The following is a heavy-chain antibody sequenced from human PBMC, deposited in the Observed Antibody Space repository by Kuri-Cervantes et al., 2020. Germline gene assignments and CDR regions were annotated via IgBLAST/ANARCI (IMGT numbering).Heavy chain of an antibody. CDR2: INSDGSST. Sequence: GGSLRLSCAASGFTFSSHWMHWVRQAPGKGLVWVSRINSDGSSTSYADSAKGRFTISRDNAKNTLYPQMNSLRAEDTAVYYCARAGYSSSWYGYFDYWGQGTLVTVSS. D-gene: IGHD6-13*01. V-gene: IGHV3-74*01. CDR1: GFTFSSHW. CDR3: ARAGYSSSWYGYFDY. J-gene: IGHJ4*02.